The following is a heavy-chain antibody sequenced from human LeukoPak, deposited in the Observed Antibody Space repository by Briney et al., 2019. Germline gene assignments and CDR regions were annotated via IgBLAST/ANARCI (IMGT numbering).Heavy chain of an antibody. D-gene: IGHD2/OR15-2a*01. CDR3: TRDATYYLRYGYFDY. V-gene: IGHV3-21*01. J-gene: IGHJ4*02. Sequence: GGSLRLSCAASGFSISSSAMNWVRPAPGKGLEWVSSINNVASHIYYAGSVRGRFTISRDNAKNSVYLQMNSLRAEDTAVYYCTRDATYYLRYGYFDYWGQGTLVTVSS. CDR2: INNVASHI. CDR1: GFSISSSA.